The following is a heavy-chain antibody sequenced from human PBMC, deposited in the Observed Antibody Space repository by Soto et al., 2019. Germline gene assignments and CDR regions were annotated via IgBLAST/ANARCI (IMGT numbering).Heavy chain of an antibody. CDR1: GYTFADYG. J-gene: IGHJ2*01. D-gene: IGHD2-15*01. CDR3: ARCYCTVGSCYTCWHFDL. Sequence: QAQLVQSGAEVKKPGASVKVSCQAVGYTFADYGISWVRQAPGQGLEWVGWIGPYNGNTNYAQNLQDRVTMTTDTSTNTAYMELRSLRSDDTAWYYCARCYCTVGSCYTCWHFDLWGRGTLLTVSS. CDR2: IGPYNGNT. V-gene: IGHV1-18*01.